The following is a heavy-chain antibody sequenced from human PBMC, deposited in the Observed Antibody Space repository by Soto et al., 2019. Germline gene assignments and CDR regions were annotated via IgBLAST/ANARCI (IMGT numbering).Heavy chain of an antibody. D-gene: IGHD3-9*01. J-gene: IGHJ4*02. Sequence: GGSLRLSCAASGFTFSSYAMSWVRQAPGKGLEWVSAISGSGGSTYYADSVKGRFTISRDNSKNTLYLQMNSLRAEDTAVYYCAKGRYYDILPGSFDYWGQGTLVTVSS. CDR3: AKGRYYDILPGSFDY. CDR2: ISGSGGST. CDR1: GFTFSSYA. V-gene: IGHV3-23*01.